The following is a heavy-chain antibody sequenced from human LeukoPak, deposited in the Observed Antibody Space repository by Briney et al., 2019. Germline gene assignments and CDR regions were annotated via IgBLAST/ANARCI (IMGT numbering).Heavy chain of an antibody. Sequence: SETLPLTCTASGGSMSSYYWSWIRQPAGKGLEWIGRSYTFGNTNYNPSLKSRVTISLDESRNQFSLKLSSVTAADTAVYYCARSGASSTGFDYWGLGTLVTVSS. CDR2: SYTFGNT. J-gene: IGHJ4*02. CDR1: GGSMSSYY. D-gene: IGHD1-26*01. CDR3: ARSGASSTGFDY. V-gene: IGHV4-4*07.